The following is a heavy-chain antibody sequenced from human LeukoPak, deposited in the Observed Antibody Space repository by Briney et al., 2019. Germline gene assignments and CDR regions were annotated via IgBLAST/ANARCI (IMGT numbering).Heavy chain of an antibody. V-gene: IGHV4-59*12. CDR2: IYYSGST. D-gene: IGHD3-22*01. CDR3: ARGEYYYDSSGYDDAFDI. J-gene: IGHJ3*02. CDR1: GGSISSYY. Sequence: PSETLSLTCTVSGGSISSYYWSWIRQPPGKGLEWIGYIYYSGSTNYNPSLKSRVTISVDTSKNQFSLKLSSVTAADTAVYYCARGEYYYDSSGYDDAFDIWGQGTMVTVSS.